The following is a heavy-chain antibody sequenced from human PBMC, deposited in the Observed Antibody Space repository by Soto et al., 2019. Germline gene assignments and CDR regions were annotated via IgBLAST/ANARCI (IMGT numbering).Heavy chain of an antibody. J-gene: IGHJ4*02. CDR1: GFTFRTSW. V-gene: IGHV3-74*03. CDR3: ARGNYGPEY. D-gene: IGHD3-10*01. CDR2: INDDGSTT. Sequence: EVQLVESGGGLVQPGGSLRLSCAASGFTFRTSWMYWVRQAPGKGLVWVSRINDDGSTTTYADSVKGRFNISRDNAKNTLFMQMDRLRAEDTCVYYCARGNYGPEYCGQGTLVTVSS.